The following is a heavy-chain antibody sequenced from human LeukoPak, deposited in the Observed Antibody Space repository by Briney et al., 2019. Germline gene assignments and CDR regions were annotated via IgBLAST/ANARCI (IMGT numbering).Heavy chain of an antibody. V-gene: IGHV4-4*07. CDR3: ARQGYSYGYDY. J-gene: IGHJ4*02. CDR1: GGSITSYY. CDR2: IYSSGST. D-gene: IGHD5-18*01. Sequence: SETLSLTCTVSGGSITSYYWSWIPQPAGKGLEWIGLIYSSGSTNYNPSLKSRVTMSVDTSKNQFSLKLSSVTAADTAVYYCARQGYSYGYDYWGQGTLVTVSS.